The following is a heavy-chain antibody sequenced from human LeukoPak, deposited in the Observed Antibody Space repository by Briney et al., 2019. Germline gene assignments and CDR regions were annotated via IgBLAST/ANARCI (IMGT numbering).Heavy chain of an antibody. CDR1: GGSFSGYY. Sequence: SETLSLTCAVYGGSFSGYYWSWIRQPPGKGLEWIGEINHSGSTNYNPSLKSRVTISVDTSKNQFSLKLSPVTAADTAVYYCARVRWLQLGYFDYWGQGSLVTVSS. CDR3: ARVRWLQLGYFDY. CDR2: INHSGST. V-gene: IGHV4-34*01. D-gene: IGHD5-24*01. J-gene: IGHJ4*02.